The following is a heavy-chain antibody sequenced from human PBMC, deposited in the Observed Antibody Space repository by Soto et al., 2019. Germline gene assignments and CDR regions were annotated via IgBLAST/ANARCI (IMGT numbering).Heavy chain of an antibody. Sequence: QVQLVQSGAEVKKPGASVKVSCKASGYTFTNYGITWVRQAPGQGLEWMAWISTYNGNTNYAQKLQGRVTVTTDTSTSTAYMELRSLRSDDTAVYYCATVSLEGGYFTLWGRGTLVTVSS. CDR3: ATVSLEGGYFTL. J-gene: IGHJ2*01. CDR2: ISTYNGNT. CDR1: GYTFTNYG. V-gene: IGHV1-18*01.